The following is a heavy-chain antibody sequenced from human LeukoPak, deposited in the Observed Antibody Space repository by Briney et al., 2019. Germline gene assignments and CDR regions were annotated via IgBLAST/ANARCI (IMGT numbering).Heavy chain of an antibody. CDR2: INPNSGGT. V-gene: IGHV1-2*02. CDR3: ARARYSSGWYFDY. Sequence: GASVKVSCKASGYTFTGYYMHWVRQAPGRGLEWMGWINPNSGGTNYAQKFQGRVTMTRDTSISTAYMELSRLRSDDTAVYYCARARYSSGWYFDYWGQGTLVTVSS. CDR1: GYTFTGYY. D-gene: IGHD6-19*01. J-gene: IGHJ4*02.